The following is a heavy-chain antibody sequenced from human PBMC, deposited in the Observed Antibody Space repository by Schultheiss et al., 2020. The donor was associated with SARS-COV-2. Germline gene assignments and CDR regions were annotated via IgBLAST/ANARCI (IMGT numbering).Heavy chain of an antibody. CDR2: INPSGGST. CDR1: GYTFTSYY. J-gene: IGHJ5*02. V-gene: IGHV1-46*01. CDR3: ARLAGVNWFDP. D-gene: IGHD7-27*01. Sequence: ASVKVSCKASGYTFTSYYMHWVRQAPGQGLEWMGIINPSGGSTSYAQKFQGRVTMTRDTSTSTAYMELRSLRSDDTAVYYCARLAGVNWFDPWGQGTLVTV.